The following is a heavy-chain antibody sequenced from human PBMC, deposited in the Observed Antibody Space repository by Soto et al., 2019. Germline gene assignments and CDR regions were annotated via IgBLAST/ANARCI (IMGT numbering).Heavy chain of an antibody. J-gene: IGHJ4*02. V-gene: IGHV3-30*18. CDR1: GFTFSDYD. Sequence: QVQLVESGGGVLQPGRSLRLSCAASGFTFSDYDMHWVRQAPGKGLEWVAVISGDGTNKNYADSVKGRFTISRDNSENKPDLQMNSLRGEDTAVYHCANKYVEYGGQVTLVTVSS. CDR2: ISGDGTNK. CDR3: ANKYVEY.